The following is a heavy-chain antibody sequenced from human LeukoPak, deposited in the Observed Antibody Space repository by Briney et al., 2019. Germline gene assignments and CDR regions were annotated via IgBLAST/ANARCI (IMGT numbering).Heavy chain of an antibody. CDR2: INPNNGGT. D-gene: IGHD5-12*01. CDR1: GYTLTELS. Sequence: GASVKVSCKVSGYTLTELSMHWVRQAPGQGLEWMGWINPNNGGTNFAQKFQGRVTMTRDTSISTAYMELSRLRSDDTAIYYCAKDQNTGYANNWFDPWGQGTLVTVSS. J-gene: IGHJ5*02. V-gene: IGHV1-2*02. CDR3: AKDQNTGYANNWFDP.